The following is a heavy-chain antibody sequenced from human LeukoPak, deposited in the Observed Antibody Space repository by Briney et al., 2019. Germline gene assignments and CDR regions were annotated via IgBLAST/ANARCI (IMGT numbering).Heavy chain of an antibody. J-gene: IGHJ4*02. CDR1: GGSISSGDYY. Sequence: PSETLSLTCTVSGGSISSGDYYWSWIRQPAGKGLEWIGRIYTSGSTNYNPSLKSRVTISVDTSKKQFSLKLSSVTAADTAVYYCARASGHRSSWYFFDYWGQGTLVTVSS. V-gene: IGHV4-61*02. CDR2: IYTSGST. D-gene: IGHD6-13*01. CDR3: ARASGHRSSWYFFDY.